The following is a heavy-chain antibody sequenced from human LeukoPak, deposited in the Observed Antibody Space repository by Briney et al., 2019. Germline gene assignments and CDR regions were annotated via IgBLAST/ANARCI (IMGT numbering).Heavy chain of an antibody. Sequence: SETLSLTCAVYGGSFSGYYWSWIRQPPEKGLEWIGEINHGGGTNYNPSLKSRVTISVDTSKDQFSLKLSSVTAAVSAVYYCARGRLFVVDWGQGTLVTGSS. D-gene: IGHD6-6*01. V-gene: IGHV4-34*01. J-gene: IGHJ4*02. CDR1: GGSFSGYY. CDR2: INHGGGT. CDR3: ARGRLFVVD.